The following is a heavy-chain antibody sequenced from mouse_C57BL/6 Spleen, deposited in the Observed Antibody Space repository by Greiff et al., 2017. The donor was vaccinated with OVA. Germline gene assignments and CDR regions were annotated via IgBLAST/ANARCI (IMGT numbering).Heavy chain of an antibody. J-gene: IGHJ2*01. CDR3: ARKGGSTQGDYFDY. V-gene: IGHV1-82*01. D-gene: IGHD6-1*01. CDR1: GYAFSSSW. Sequence: QVQLQQSGPELVKPGASVKISCKASGYAFSSSWMNWVKQRPGTGLEWIGRIYPGDGDTNYNGKFKGKATLTADKSSSTAYMQLSSLTSEDSAVYFCARKGGSTQGDYFDYWGQGTTLTVSS. CDR2: IYPGDGDT.